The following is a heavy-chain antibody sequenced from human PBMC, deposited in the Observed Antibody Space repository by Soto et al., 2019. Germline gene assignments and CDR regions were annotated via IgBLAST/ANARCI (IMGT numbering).Heavy chain of an antibody. CDR3: GGRGGGGKALGGYARYYHYGMDV. D-gene: IGHD5-12*01. J-gene: IGHJ6*02. Sequence: QVQLQQWGAGLLKPSETLSLTCAVYGGSFSGYYWSWIRQPPGKGLEWIGEINHSGSTNYNPSLTSRGATSVNTPTNQSPPTLTTVTAAATAGDYCGGRGGGGKALGGYARYYHYGMDVWGQGTTVTVSS. V-gene: IGHV4-34*01. CDR2: INHSGST. CDR1: GGSFSGYY.